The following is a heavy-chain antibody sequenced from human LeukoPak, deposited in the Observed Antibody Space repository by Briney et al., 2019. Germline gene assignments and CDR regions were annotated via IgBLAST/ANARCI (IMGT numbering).Heavy chain of an antibody. CDR2: IKSKTDGGTT. V-gene: IGHV3-15*01. Sequence: GGSLRLSCAASGFTFSNAWMSWVRQAPGKGLEWVGRIKSKTDGGTTDYAAPVKGRFTISRDDSKNTLYLQMNSLKTEDTAVYYCTTDFTTMVRGVKYYFDYWGQGTLVIVSS. CDR3: TTDFTTMVRGVKYYFDY. J-gene: IGHJ4*02. D-gene: IGHD3-10*01. CDR1: GFTFSNAW.